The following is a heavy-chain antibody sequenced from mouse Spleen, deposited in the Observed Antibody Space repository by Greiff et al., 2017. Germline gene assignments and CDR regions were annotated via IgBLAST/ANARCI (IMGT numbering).Heavy chain of an antibody. CDR1: GYTFTSYY. CDR2: IYPGDGST. CDR3: AITGFDY. V-gene: IGHV1S56*01. Sequence: VQLQQSGPELVKPGASVKMSCKASGYTFTSYYIHWVKQRPGQGLEWIGWIYPGDGSTKYNEKFKGKTTLTADKSSSTAYMLLSSLTSEDSAIYFCAITGFDYWGQGTTLTVSS. D-gene: IGHD4-1*01. J-gene: IGHJ2*01.